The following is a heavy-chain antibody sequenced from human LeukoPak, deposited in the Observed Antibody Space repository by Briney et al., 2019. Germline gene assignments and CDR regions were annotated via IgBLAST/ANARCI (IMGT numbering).Heavy chain of an antibody. CDR3: ARGSFDGSGYYLFDY. Sequence: SETLSLTCTVSGGSISSSSYYWGWIRQPPGKGLEWIGSIYYSGSTYYNPSLKSRVTISVDTSKNQFSLKLSSVTAADTAVYYCARGSFDGSGYYLFDYWGQGTLVTVSS. V-gene: IGHV4-39*07. CDR1: GGSISSSSYY. D-gene: IGHD3-22*01. J-gene: IGHJ4*02. CDR2: IYYSGST.